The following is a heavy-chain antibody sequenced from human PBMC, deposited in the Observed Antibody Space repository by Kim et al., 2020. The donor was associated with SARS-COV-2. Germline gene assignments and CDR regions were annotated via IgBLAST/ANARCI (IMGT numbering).Heavy chain of an antibody. CDR2: IYYSGST. CDR1: GGSISSGGYY. Sequence: SETLSLTCTVSGGSISSGGYYWSWIRQHPGKGLEWIGYIYYSGSTYYNPSLKSRVTISVDTSKNQFSLKLSSVTAADTAVYYCARDRTVNSSSWFFFGWFDPWGQGTLVTVSS. CDR3: ARDRTVNSSSWFFFGWFDP. V-gene: IGHV4-31*03. D-gene: IGHD6-13*01. J-gene: IGHJ5*02.